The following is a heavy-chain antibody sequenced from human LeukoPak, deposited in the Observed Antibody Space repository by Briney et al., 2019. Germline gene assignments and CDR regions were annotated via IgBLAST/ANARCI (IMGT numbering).Heavy chain of an antibody. V-gene: IGHV3-21*01. D-gene: IGHD2-2*01. CDR3: ARDHPYCSSTSCYGRGAFDI. CDR2: ISSSSSYI. J-gene: IGHJ3*02. Sequence: GGSLRLSCAASGFTFSSYSMNWVRRAPGKGLEWVSSISSSSSYIYYADSVKGRFTISRDNAKNSLYLQMNSLRAEDTAVYYCARDHPYCSSTSCYGRGAFDIWGQGTMVTVSS. CDR1: GFTFSSYS.